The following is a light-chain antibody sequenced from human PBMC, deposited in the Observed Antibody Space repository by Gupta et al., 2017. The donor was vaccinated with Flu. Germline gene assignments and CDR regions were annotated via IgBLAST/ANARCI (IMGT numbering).Light chain of an antibody. V-gene: IGKV2-30*01. CDR2: RVS. CDR1: QDVVYSDGNAY. Sequence: VVMTQSPVSLPVTLGQPATISCRSSQDVVYSDGNAYLHWFQQRPGQSPRRLIYRVSYRESGVPDRFSGSGSGTDFTLRISRVEAEDVGIHFCMQGAHWPWTFGQGTRLDIK. J-gene: IGKJ1*01. CDR3: MQGAHWPWT.